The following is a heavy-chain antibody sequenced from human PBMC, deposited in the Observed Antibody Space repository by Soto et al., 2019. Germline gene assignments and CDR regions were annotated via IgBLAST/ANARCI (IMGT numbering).Heavy chain of an antibody. Sequence: QVQLVESEGGVVQPGRSLRLSCAASGFTFSSFGMHWVRQAPAKGLEWVAVIWYDGSDKYFADSVKGRFTISRDNSKNTLYLQMNSLRAEDTAVYYCARGISGYTDYFDYWGQGTLVTVSS. J-gene: IGHJ4*02. CDR2: IWYDGSDK. CDR1: GFTFSSFG. CDR3: ARGISGYTDYFDY. V-gene: IGHV3-33*01. D-gene: IGHD3-22*01.